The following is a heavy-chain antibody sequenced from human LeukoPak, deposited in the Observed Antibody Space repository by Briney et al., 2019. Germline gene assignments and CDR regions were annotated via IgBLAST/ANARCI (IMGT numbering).Heavy chain of an antibody. D-gene: IGHD3-10*01. CDR1: GFTFSSYA. V-gene: IGHV3-23*01. J-gene: IGHJ4*02. CDR2: ISGSGGRT. Sequence: GGSLRLSCAASGFTFSSYAMSWVRQAPGKGLEWVSVISGSGGRTYYADSVKGRFTISRDNAKNSLYLQMNSLRAEDTAVYYCAKLGRNYFDYWGQGTLVTVSS. CDR3: AKLGRNYFDY.